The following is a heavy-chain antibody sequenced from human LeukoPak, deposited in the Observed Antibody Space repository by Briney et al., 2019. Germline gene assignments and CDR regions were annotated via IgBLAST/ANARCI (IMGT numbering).Heavy chain of an antibody. CDR2: ITSDGGAK. CDR3: AREATWGQWYFDH. Sequence: GTSLRLSCVASGFSFSNHGMHWVRQAPGKGLEWVSVITSDGGAKFYADSVKGRFTLSRDNPKNMFFLQMNLLTVEDTAIYYCAREATWGQWYFDHWGQGTPVTVSS. J-gene: IGHJ4*02. V-gene: IGHV3-30*03. D-gene: IGHD6-19*01. CDR1: GFSFSNHG.